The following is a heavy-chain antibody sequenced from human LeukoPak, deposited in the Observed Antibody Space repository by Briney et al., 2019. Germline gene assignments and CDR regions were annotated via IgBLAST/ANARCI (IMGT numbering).Heavy chain of an antibody. CDR3: VRDLGGP. Sequence: PGGSLRLSCAASGFTFSTYIMNWVRQAPGKGLEWVSSISSSSTSIYCADSVKGRFTISRDNAKSSLYLQMNSLRAEDTAIYYCVRDLGGPWGQGTLVTVSS. V-gene: IGHV3-21*01. CDR2: ISSSSTSI. CDR1: GFTFSTYI. J-gene: IGHJ5*02.